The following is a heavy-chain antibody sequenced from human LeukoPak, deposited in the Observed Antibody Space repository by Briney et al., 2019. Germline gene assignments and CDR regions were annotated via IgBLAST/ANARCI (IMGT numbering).Heavy chain of an antibody. J-gene: IGHJ4*02. V-gene: IGHV4-30-2*04. CDR3: ARGRINNWFLDY. CDR2: SGST. Sequence: SGSTSQNPSLKSRVTISVDTSKNQISLGLNSVTATDTAVYYCARGRINNWFLDYWGQGTLVTVSS. D-gene: IGHD1-1*01.